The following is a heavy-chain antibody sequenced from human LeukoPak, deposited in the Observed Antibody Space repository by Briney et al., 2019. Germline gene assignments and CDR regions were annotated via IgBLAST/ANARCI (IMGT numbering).Heavy chain of an antibody. V-gene: IGHV3-23*01. D-gene: IGHD5-18*01. J-gene: IGHJ4*02. CDR1: GFTFSSYA. CDR2: ISGSGVST. Sequence: GGSLRLSCAASGFTFSSYAMSWVRQAPGKGLERVSAISGSGVSTYYADSVKGRFTISRDNSRDTLYLQMNSLRAEDTTVYYCAKYVGGYNYVDYWGQGTLVTVSS. CDR3: AKYVGGYNYVDY.